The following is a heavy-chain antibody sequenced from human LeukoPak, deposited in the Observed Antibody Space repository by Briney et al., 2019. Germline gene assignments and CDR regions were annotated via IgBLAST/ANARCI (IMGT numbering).Heavy chain of an antibody. Sequence: DSLKGRFTISRDNAKNSLFLQMNSLRADDAATYYCVRGDKREAWGRGTLVTVSS. CDR3: VRGDKREA. V-gene: IGHV3-7*04. J-gene: IGHJ5*02. D-gene: IGHD2-21*02.